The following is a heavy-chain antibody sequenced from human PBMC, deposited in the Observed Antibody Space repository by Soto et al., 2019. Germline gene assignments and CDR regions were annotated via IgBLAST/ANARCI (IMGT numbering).Heavy chain of an antibody. J-gene: IGHJ5*02. CDR2: MYYTGNK. V-gene: IGHV4-59*04. CDR1: GASISGFY. CDR3: ARRSSSSLGSLFDP. Sequence: TLSLTCTVSGASISGFYWSWIRKSAGKGLEWIGAMYYTGNKNYNPSLESRVTMSVDTSKNQFSLKLSSVTPTDTAVYYCARRSSSSLGSLFDPWGRGILVTVSS. D-gene: IGHD6-6*01.